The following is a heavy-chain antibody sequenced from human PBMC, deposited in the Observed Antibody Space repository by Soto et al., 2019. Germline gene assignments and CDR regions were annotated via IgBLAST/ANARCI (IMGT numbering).Heavy chain of an antibody. D-gene: IGHD3-10*01. CDR1: GYTFNNYD. CDR2: MNPNSGNT. V-gene: IGHV1-8*02. CDR3: TRAYGAEPFDF. Sequence: ASVKVSCKASGYTFNNYDIHWVRQAPGHGLEWMGWMNPNSGNTGYAQNFRGRVTMTQNNAIGTAYMELSSLRSDDTATYYCTRAYGAEPFDFWGQGTRVTVSS. J-gene: IGHJ5*01.